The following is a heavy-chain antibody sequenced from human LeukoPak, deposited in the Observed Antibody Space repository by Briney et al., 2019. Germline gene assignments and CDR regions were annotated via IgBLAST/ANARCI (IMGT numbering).Heavy chain of an antibody. V-gene: IGHV4-4*07. Sequence: SETLSLTCTVSGTSVSSYYWSWIRQPAGRGLEWIERIYTRGSTNYNPSLQSRVSMSVDSSKSQFSLRLTSVTAADTAIYYCARGRYCSATTCSGGDAFDIWGQGTVVTVSS. J-gene: IGHJ3*02. CDR1: GTSVSSYY. CDR3: ARGRYCSATTCSGGDAFDI. D-gene: IGHD2-8*02. CDR2: IYTRGST.